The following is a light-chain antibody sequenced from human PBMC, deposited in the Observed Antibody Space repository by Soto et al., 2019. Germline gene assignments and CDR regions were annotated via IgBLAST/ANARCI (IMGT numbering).Light chain of an antibody. CDR3: HQYATSSPT. V-gene: IGKV1-5*01. CDR2: GGS. CDR1: QSISVY. J-gene: IGKJ2*01. Sequence: DIQMTQSPSTLSASVGDRVTITCRASQSISVYLAWYQQRPREARKLLIYGGSRLESGVPSRFSGSGSGTEFTLTISSLQPTDFATYYCHQYATSSPTFGQGTKLEI.